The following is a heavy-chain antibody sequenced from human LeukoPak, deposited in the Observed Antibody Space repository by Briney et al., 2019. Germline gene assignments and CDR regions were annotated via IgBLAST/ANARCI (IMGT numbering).Heavy chain of an antibody. CDR2: IYSGGST. D-gene: IGHD3-22*01. Sequence: GGSLRLSCAVSGFIVSSDYMSWVRQAPGKGLEWVSTIYSGGSTYYADSVKGRFTISRDNSKNTLYLQMNGLRAEDTAVYYCARAAYDSSGYLTLWGQGTLVTVSS. V-gene: IGHV3-53*01. J-gene: IGHJ4*02. CDR3: ARAAYDSSGYLTL. CDR1: GFIVSSDY.